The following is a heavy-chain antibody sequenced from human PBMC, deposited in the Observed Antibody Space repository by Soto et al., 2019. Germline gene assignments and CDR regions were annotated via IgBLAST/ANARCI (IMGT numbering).Heavy chain of an antibody. D-gene: IGHD2-2*01. CDR1: GDAFMTYA. CDR2: IIPIFGTA. Sequence: QVQLVQSGAEVKNPGSSVKVSCKASGDAFMTYAVSWVRQAPGQGLEWMGGIIPIFGTANYAQKFQGRVTITAYESTSTTYMELSSLTSEDTAVYYCARDPCISTTCYHDYWGQGTLVTVSS. CDR3: ARDPCISTTCYHDY. J-gene: IGHJ4*02. V-gene: IGHV1-69*12.